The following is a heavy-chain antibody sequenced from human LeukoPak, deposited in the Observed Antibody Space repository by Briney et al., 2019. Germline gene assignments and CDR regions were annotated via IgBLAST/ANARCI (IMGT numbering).Heavy chain of an antibody. V-gene: IGHV4-61*02. D-gene: IGHD3-22*01. J-gene: IGHJ3*02. CDR2: IYTSGTT. CDR1: GGSVRRGNYY. CDR3: ARKTYDSSGLIPHPGVFDI. Sequence: SQTLSLTCTVSGGSVRRGNYYWTWIRQPAGSGLEWIGRIYTSGTTDYNPSLRTRVTISVDASRNQFSLNLSSVTAADTAVYYCARKTYDSSGLIPHPGVFDIWGQGTMVTVSS.